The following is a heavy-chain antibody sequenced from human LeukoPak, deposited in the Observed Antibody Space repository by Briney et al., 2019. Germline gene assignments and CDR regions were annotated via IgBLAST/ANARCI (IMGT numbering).Heavy chain of an antibody. V-gene: IGHV4-39*07. CDR1: GDSISSSSYY. D-gene: IGHD3-10*01. CDR2: TFYSGST. J-gene: IGHJ4*02. CDR3: ARDRFGDPTFDY. Sequence: SETLSLTCTVSGDSISSSSYYWDWIRQPPGKGLEWIGSTFYSGSTYYNPSLKSRVTISVDTSKNQFSLKLSSVTAADTAVYYCARDRFGDPTFDYWGQGTLVTVSS.